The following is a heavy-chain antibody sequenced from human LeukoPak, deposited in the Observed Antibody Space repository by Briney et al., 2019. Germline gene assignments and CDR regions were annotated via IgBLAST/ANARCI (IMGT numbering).Heavy chain of an antibody. CDR3: ARDNYEDY. CDR2: IKQDGSEK. V-gene: IGHV3-7*01. D-gene: IGHD4-11*01. Sequence: PGGALRLSCAASGFTFSSYAMNWVRQAPGKGLEWVANIKQDGSEKYYVDSVKGRFTISRDNAKNSLYLQMNSLRAEDTAVYYCARDNYEDYWGQGTLVTVSS. CDR1: GFTFSSYA. J-gene: IGHJ4*02.